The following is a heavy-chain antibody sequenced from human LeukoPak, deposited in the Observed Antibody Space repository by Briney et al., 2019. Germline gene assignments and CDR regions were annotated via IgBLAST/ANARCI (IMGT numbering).Heavy chain of an antibody. Sequence: GGSLRLSCAAPGFPFNYYNIHWIRQAPGKGLEWVAFMRNDGSEILYADSVKGRFTISRDNSENSLYLQMNSLRVEDTAVYYCAKVWDYGDWGAFDIWGQGTMVTVSS. CDR1: GFPFNYYN. CDR2: MRNDGSEI. CDR3: AKVWDYGDWGAFDI. V-gene: IGHV3-30*02. J-gene: IGHJ3*02. D-gene: IGHD4-17*01.